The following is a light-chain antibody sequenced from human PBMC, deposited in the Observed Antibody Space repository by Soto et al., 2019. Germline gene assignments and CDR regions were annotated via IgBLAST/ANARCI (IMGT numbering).Light chain of an antibody. CDR3: QNYNSAPPAGA. J-gene: IGKJ4*01. V-gene: IGKV1-27*01. Sequence: DVQMTQSPSSLSASVGDRVTITCRASQSINNRLAWYQQKPGKVPNLLIYAVSTLQSGVPSRFSGSGSGTDFTLTISSLQPEDVATYYCQNYNSAPPAGAFGGGTKVEIK. CDR2: AVS. CDR1: QSINNR.